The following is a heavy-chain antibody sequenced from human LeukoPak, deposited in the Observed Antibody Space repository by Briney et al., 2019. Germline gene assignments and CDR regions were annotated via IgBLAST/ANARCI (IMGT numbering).Heavy chain of an antibody. D-gene: IGHD1-26*01. CDR3: AKDRTVGASYWYFDL. V-gene: IGHV3-64*04. CDR1: GFTFSSYA. CDR2: ISSNGGST. Sequence: GGSLRLSCSASGFTFSSYAMHWVRQAPGKGLEYVSAISSNGGSTYYADSVKGRFTISRDSSKNTLFLHMNTLRAEDTAIYYCAKDRTVGASYWYFDLWGRGTLVTVSS. J-gene: IGHJ2*01.